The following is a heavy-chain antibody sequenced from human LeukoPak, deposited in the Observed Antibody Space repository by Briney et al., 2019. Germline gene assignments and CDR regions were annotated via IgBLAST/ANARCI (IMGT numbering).Heavy chain of an antibody. J-gene: IGHJ6*03. CDR2: ISSSGST. D-gene: IGHD3-10*01. V-gene: IGHV4-61*02. Sequence: PSETLSLTCTVSGDSISSGDYYWSWIRQPAGRGLEWIGRISSSGSTSYNRSLKSRVTISVDTSKNQFSLKLSSVTAADTAVYYCARHRTRYYYGSGSYYKPGYYYYMDVWGKGTTVTISS. CDR1: GDSISSGDYY. CDR3: ARHRTRYYYGSGSYYKPGYYYYMDV.